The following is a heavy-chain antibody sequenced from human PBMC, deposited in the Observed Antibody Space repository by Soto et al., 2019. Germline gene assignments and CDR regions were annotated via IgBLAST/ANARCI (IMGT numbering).Heavy chain of an antibody. Sequence: QLQLQESGSGLVKPSQTLSLTCAVSGGSISSGGYSWSWIRQPPGKGLEWIGYIYHSGSTYYNPSLKSRVTISVDRSKNQFSLKLSSVTAADTDVYYCARVVAARRGGWFDPWGQGTLVTVSS. D-gene: IGHD6-6*01. V-gene: IGHV4-30-2*01. CDR1: GGSISSGGYS. J-gene: IGHJ5*02. CDR3: ARVVAARRGGWFDP. CDR2: IYHSGST.